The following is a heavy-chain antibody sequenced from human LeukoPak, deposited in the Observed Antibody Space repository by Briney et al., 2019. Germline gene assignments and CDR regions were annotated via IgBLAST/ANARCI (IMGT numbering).Heavy chain of an antibody. CDR1: GYTFTSYD. V-gene: IGHV1-8*01. D-gene: IGHD1-26*01. CDR3: AGGSYDRGAFDI. Sequence: ASVKVSCKASGYTFTSYDINWVRQATGQGLEWMGWMNPNSGNTGYAQKFQGRVTMTRNTSISTAYMELRSLRSDDTAVYYCAGGSYDRGAFDIWGQGTLVTVSS. J-gene: IGHJ3*02. CDR2: MNPNSGNT.